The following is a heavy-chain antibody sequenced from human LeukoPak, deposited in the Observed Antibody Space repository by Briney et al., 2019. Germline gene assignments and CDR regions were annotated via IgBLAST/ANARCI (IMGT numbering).Heavy chain of an antibody. D-gene: IGHD2-21*02. CDR1: GYTFTSYG. J-gene: IGHJ4*02. V-gene: IGHV1-2*02. CDR3: ARAYCGGDCYTPFDY. CDR2: INPNSGAT. Sequence: ASVKVSCKASGYTFTSYGISWVRQAPGQGLEWMGWINPNSGATNYAQKFQGRVTMTRDTSLSTAYMELSRLRSDDTAVYYCARAYCGGDCYTPFDYWGQGILVTVSS.